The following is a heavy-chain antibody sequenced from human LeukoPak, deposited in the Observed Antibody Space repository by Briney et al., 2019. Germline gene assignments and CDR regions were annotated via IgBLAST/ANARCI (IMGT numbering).Heavy chain of an antibody. CDR3: ARSLGAFDAFDI. J-gene: IGHJ3*02. CDR2: IGTAGDS. CDR1: GFTFSSYD. D-gene: IGHD4/OR15-4a*01. Sequence: GGSLRLSCAASGFTFSSYDMHWVPQATGKGLEWVSAIGTAGDSYYPGSVKGRFTISRENAKNSLYLQMNSLRAGDTAVYYCARSLGAFDAFDIWGQGTMVTVSS. V-gene: IGHV3-13*01.